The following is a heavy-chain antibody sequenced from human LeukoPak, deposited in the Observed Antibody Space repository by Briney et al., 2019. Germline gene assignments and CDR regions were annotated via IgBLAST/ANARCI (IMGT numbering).Heavy chain of an antibody. D-gene: IGHD3-10*01. Sequence: GGSLRLSCAASGLTVSSNYMSWVRQAPGKGLEWVSVMYTGGGTYYADSVKGRFTISRDNSKNTLYLQMNTLRAEDTAVYFCAGLGSYYWFDPRGQGTLVTVSS. CDR1: GLTVSSNY. CDR2: MYTGGGT. J-gene: IGHJ5*02. V-gene: IGHV3-53*01. CDR3: AGLGSYYWFDP.